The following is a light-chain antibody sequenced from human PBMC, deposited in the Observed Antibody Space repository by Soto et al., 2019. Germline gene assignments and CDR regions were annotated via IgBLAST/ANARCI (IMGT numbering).Light chain of an antibody. J-gene: IGKJ1*01. Sequence: EMVMTESPAALSVSPSETATLSFRASQSVSSNLAWYQQKPGQAPRLLIYAASYRTTGIPARFSSSGSGTDFTLTISRLEPEDFAVYYCQYYGSSPWTFGQGTKVDIK. CDR3: QYYGSSPWT. CDR1: QSVSSN. V-gene: IGKV3-20*01. CDR2: AAS.